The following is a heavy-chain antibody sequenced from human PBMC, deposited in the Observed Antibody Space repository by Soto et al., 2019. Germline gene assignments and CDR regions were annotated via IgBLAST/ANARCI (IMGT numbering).Heavy chain of an antibody. Sequence: ASVKVSCKASGYTFTSYYMHWVRQAPGQGLEWMGIINPSGGSTSYAQKFQGRVTMTRDTSTSTVYMELSSLRSEDTAVYYCARGRIAAAGTWCFDPWGQGTLVTVSS. CDR3: ARGRIAAAGTWCFDP. J-gene: IGHJ5*02. V-gene: IGHV1-46*03. CDR1: GYTFTSYY. D-gene: IGHD6-13*01. CDR2: INPSGGST.